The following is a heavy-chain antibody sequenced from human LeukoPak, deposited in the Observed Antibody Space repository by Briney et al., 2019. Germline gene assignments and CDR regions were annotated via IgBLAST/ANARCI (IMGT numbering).Heavy chain of an antibody. CDR3: AKDASNYFWYFDL. D-gene: IGHD1-1*01. CDR1: GGSISGSSYY. CDR2: ISGSGDTT. Sequence: ETLSLTCTVSGGSISGSSYYWGWIRQPPGKGLEWVSGISGSGDTTYYADSVKGRFTISRDNSKNTLYLQMSSLRAEDTAVYYCAKDASNYFWYFDLWGRGTLVTVSS. J-gene: IGHJ2*01. V-gene: IGHV3-23*01.